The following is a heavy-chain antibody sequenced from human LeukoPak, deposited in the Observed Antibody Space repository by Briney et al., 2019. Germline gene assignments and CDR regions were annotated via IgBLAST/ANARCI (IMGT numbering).Heavy chain of an antibody. CDR3: ARSGDSSDLGY. D-gene: IGHD6-6*01. J-gene: IGHJ4*02. Sequence: PGGSLRLSCAASGFTFRSYGMHWVRQAQGKGLEWVAVIWSDGSQQHYADSVKGRFTISRDNSKNTLYLQMNSLRVDDTAVYYCARSGDSSDLGYWGQGTLVTVSS. CDR2: IWSDGSQQ. CDR1: GFTFRSYG. V-gene: IGHV3-33*01.